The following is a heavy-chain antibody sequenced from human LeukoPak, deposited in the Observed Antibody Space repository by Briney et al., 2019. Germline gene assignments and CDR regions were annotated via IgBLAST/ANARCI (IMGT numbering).Heavy chain of an antibody. CDR1: GHTFTSYD. CDR2: MNPNSDNI. D-gene: IGHD4-11*01. CDR3: ARGPPGSTEYYMDV. V-gene: IGHV1-8*03. Sequence: ASVKVSCKASGHTFTSYDINWVRQATGQGLEWMGWMNPNSDNIIYAQKFQDRVTITRDTSISTAYMELSSLRSEDTAVYFCARGPPGSTEYYMDVWGNGATVIVSS. J-gene: IGHJ6*03.